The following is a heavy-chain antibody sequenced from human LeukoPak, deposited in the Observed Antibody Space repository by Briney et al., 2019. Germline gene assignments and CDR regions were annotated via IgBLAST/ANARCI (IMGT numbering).Heavy chain of an antibody. D-gene: IGHD3-9*01. Sequence: GGSLRLSCAASGFTFSSYAMSWVRQAPGKGLEWVSAISGSGGSTYYADSVKGRFTISRDNSKNTLYLQMNSLRAEDTAVYYCAKERTYYDILTGYSTTDYFDYWGQGTLVTVSS. V-gene: IGHV3-23*01. CDR2: ISGSGGST. CDR1: GFTFSSYA. CDR3: AKERTYYDILTGYSTTDYFDY. J-gene: IGHJ4*02.